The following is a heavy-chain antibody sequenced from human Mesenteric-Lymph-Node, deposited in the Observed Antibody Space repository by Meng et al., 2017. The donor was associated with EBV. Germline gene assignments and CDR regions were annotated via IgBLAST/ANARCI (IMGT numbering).Heavy chain of an antibody. CDR2: INPSDGDT. CDR3: ALASFDF. Sequence: VQLVQSGAGVRNPGASVKISCKASGYSFTSYYTHWLRQAPGQGLEWLGIINPSDGDTAYPQNFHDRVTVTMDTSSSTVHLDLSSLKSDDTAVYYCALASFDFWGQGTLVTVSS. J-gene: IGHJ4*02. V-gene: IGHV1-46*01. CDR1: GYSFTSYY.